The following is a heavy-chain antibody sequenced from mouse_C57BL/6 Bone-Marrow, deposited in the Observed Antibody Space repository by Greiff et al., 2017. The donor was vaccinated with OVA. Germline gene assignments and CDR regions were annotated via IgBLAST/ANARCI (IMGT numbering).Heavy chain of an antibody. CDR3: ARKDSNYEGWYFDV. Sequence: VQLQQPGAELVMPGASVKLSCKASGYTFTSYWMHWVKQRPGQGLEWIGEIDPSDSYTNYNQKFKGKSTLTVDKSSSTAYMQLSSLTSEDSAVYYCARKDSNYEGWYFDVWGTGTTVTVSS. CDR2: IDPSDSYT. CDR1: GYTFTSYW. D-gene: IGHD2-5*01. V-gene: IGHV1-69*01. J-gene: IGHJ1*03.